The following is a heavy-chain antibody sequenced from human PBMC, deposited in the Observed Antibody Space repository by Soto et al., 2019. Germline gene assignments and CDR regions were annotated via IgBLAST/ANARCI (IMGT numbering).Heavy chain of an antibody. CDR2: IKQDGSEK. CDR3: ARDKRRDFWSGYYRYYYYGMDV. D-gene: IGHD3-3*01. Sequence: GGSLRLSCAASGFTFSSYWMSWVRQAPEKGLEWVANIKQDGSEKYYVDSVKGRFTISRDNAKNSLYLQMNSLRAEDTAVYYCARDKRRDFWSGYYRYYYYGMDVWGQGTTVTVSS. J-gene: IGHJ6*02. V-gene: IGHV3-7*01. CDR1: GFTFSSYW.